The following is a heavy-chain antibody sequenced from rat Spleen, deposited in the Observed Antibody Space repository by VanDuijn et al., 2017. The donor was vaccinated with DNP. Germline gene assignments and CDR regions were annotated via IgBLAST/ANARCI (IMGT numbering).Heavy chain of an antibody. CDR2: ISSSGGST. Sequence: EVQLVESGGDLVQPGRSLKLSCVASGFTFNNYWMTWIRQVPGKGLEWVASISSSGGSTYYPDSVKGRFTISRDNAKNTLYLQMNSLRSEDTATYYCAKEHHGYNYHYYYAMDAWGQGTSVTVSS. D-gene: IGHD1-4*01. V-gene: IGHV5-31*01. CDR1: GFTFNNYW. CDR3: AKEHHGYNYHYYYAMDA. J-gene: IGHJ4*01.